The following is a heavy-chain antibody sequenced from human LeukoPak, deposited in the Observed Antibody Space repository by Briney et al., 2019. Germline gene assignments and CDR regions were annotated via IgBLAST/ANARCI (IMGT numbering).Heavy chain of an antibody. Sequence: SETLSLTCTVSGGSISSYYWSWIRQPPGKGLEWIGRIYTSGSTNYNPSLKSRVTISVDTSKNQFSLKLSSVTAADTAVYYCAREEDSSGWGRFDPWGQGTLVTVSS. D-gene: IGHD6-19*01. CDR2: IYTSGST. CDR3: AREEDSSGWGRFDP. J-gene: IGHJ5*02. V-gene: IGHV4-4*08. CDR1: GGSISSYY.